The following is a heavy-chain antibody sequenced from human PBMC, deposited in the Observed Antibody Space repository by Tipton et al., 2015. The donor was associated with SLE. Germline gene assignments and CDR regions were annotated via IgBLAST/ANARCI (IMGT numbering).Heavy chain of an antibody. CDR3: ARSTDQNWFDP. CDR1: GDSISNGDDY. CDR2: IYYGAGT. V-gene: IGHV4-31*03. Sequence: LRLSCTVSGDSISNGDDYWSWIRQPPGKGLEWIGNIYYGAGTYYNPALESRVTISLDTSKNQFSLKLNSVTAADTAVYYCARSTDQNWFDPWGQGTLVTASS. D-gene: IGHD2-2*01. J-gene: IGHJ5*02.